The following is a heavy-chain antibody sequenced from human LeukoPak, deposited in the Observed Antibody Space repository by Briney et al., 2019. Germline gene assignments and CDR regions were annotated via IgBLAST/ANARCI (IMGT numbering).Heavy chain of an antibody. V-gene: IGHV1-69*05. Sequence: SVKVSCKTSGGSFSSFNLNWVRQAPGQGLEWMGAIIPIFGSPNYAQKFQGRLTITTDESTATGYMELSSLRSEDTAVYYCASRQHWGQGTQVTVSS. CDR2: IIPIFGSP. CDR1: GGSFSSFN. J-gene: IGHJ1*01. CDR3: ASRQH.